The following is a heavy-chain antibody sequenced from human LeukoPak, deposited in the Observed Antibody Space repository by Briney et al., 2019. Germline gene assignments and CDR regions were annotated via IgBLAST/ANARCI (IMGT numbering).Heavy chain of an antibody. J-gene: IGHJ6*03. Sequence: GASVKVSCKASGYTFTSYDINWVRQATGQGLEWMGWMNPNSGNTGYAQKFQGRVTITRNTSISTAYMELSSLRSEDTAVYYCARNRAVAIFGVVRYYYYYMDVWGKGTTVTVSS. CDR1: GYTFTSYD. CDR3: ARNRAVAIFGVVRYYYYYMDV. V-gene: IGHV1-8*03. D-gene: IGHD3-3*01. CDR2: MNPNSGNT.